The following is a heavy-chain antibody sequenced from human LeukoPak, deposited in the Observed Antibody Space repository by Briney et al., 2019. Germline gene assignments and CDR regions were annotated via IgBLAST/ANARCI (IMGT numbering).Heavy chain of an antibody. D-gene: IGHD3-10*01. V-gene: IGHV3-23*01. J-gene: IGHJ6*03. CDR2: LTGSGGNT. CDR1: GFTFSSYA. Sequence: GGSLRLSCAASGFTFSSYAMRWVGRAPGRGLEGVSGLTGSGGNTYYADSVKGRFTISRDNSKNTLSLQMNSLRAEDAAVYYCVKFRGIQHYNYHMDVWGKGTTVTVSS. CDR3: VKFRGIQHYNYHMDV.